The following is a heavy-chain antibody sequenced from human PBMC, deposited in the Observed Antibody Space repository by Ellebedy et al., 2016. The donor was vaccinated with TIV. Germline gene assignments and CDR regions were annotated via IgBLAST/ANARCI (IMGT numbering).Heavy chain of an antibody. V-gene: IGHV1-46*01. D-gene: IGHD1-26*01. CDR1: GYTFTGYY. CDR3: ARDKTIAGRVGATTAGDY. CDR2: INPSGGST. Sequence: ASVKVSXXASGYTFTGYYMHSVRQAPGQGLEWMGIINPSGGSTSYAQKFQGRVTMTRDTSTSTVYMELSSLRSEDTAVYYCARDKTIAGRVGATTAGDYWGQGTLVTVSS. J-gene: IGHJ4*02.